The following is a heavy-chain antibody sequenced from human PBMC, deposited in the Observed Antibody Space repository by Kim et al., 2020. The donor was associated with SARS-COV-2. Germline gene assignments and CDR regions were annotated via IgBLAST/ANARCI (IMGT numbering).Heavy chain of an antibody. CDR3: AKDIKRTGQPLVSYYYGMDV. J-gene: IGHJ6*02. CDR1: GFTFDDYT. D-gene: IGHD6-6*01. Sequence: GGSLRLSCAASGFTFDDYTMHWVRQAPGKGLEWVSLISWDGGSTYYADSVKGRFTISRDNSKNSLYLQMNSLRTEDTALYYCAKDIKRTGQPLVSYYYGMDVWGQGTTVTVSS. V-gene: IGHV3-43*01. CDR2: ISWDGGST.